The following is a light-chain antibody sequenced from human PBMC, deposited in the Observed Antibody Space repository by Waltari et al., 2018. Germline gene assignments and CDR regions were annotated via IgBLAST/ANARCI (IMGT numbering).Light chain of an antibody. CDR1: SSDVGGYNY. CDR2: DVS. V-gene: IGLV2-14*01. Sequence: QSALIQPASVSGSPGQSITISCTGTSSDVGGYNYVSWYQQHPGKAPKLMIYDVSKRPSGVSNRFSGSKSGKTASLTISGLQAEDEADYYCSSYTSSSTVVFGGGTKLTVL. J-gene: IGLJ2*01. CDR3: SSYTSSSTVV.